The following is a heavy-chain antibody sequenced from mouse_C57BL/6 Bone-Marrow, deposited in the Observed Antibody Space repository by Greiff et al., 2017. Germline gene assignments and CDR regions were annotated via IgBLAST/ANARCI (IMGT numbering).Heavy chain of an antibody. Sequence: VQLQQSGAELVKPGASVKISCKASGYAFSSYWMNWVKQRPGKGLEWIGQLYPGDGDTNYNGKFKGKATLTADQSSSTAYMQLSSLTSADYAVYFGARSGRFYYYAMDYWGQGTSVTVSS. CDR2: LYPGDGDT. V-gene: IGHV1-80*01. J-gene: IGHJ4*01. CDR1: GYAFSSYW. D-gene: IGHD3-1*01. CDR3: ARSGRFYYYAMDY.